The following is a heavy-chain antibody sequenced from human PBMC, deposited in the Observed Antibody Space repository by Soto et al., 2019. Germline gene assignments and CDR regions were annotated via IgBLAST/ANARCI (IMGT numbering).Heavy chain of an antibody. D-gene: IGHD2-2*01. CDR3: ARYIPGVRYYGMDV. V-gene: IGHV3-23*01. J-gene: IGHJ6*02. CDR2: IGESGTPT. Sequence: GGSMRLSCAASGFTFSSYAMKWVRQAPGKGLEWVSLIGESGTPTYYADSVKGRFTISRDNSGNTLFLEMYSLRAEDTAVYYCARYIPGVRYYGMDVWGQGTTVTVS. CDR1: GFTFSSYA.